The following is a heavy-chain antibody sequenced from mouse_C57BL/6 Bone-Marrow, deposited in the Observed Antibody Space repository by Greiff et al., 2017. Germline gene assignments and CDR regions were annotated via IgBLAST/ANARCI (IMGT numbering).Heavy chain of an antibody. Sequence: QVHVKQSGPELVKPGASVKISCKASGYAFSSSWMNWVKQRPGKGLEWIGRIYPGDGDTNYNGKFKGKATLTADKSSSTAYMQLSSLTSEDSAVYFCARVDYYGSSYDWYFDVWGTGTTVTVSS. V-gene: IGHV1-82*01. CDR1: GYAFSSSW. D-gene: IGHD1-1*01. J-gene: IGHJ1*03. CDR3: ARVDYYGSSYDWYFDV. CDR2: IYPGDGDT.